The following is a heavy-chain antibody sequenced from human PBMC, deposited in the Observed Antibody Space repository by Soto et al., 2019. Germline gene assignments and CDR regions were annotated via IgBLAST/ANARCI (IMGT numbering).Heavy chain of an antibody. CDR2: IFHSGST. CDR1: GGSIRSNNW. Sequence: SETLSLTCAVSGGSIRSNNWWSWVRQPPGKGLEWIGEIFHSGSTHYNPSLKTRVTISVDKSKNQFSLKLSSVTAADTAVYYCARLSYGSGSYYTIFFDYWGQGTLVTVSS. V-gene: IGHV4-4*02. D-gene: IGHD3-10*01. CDR3: ARLSYGSGSYYTIFFDY. J-gene: IGHJ4*02.